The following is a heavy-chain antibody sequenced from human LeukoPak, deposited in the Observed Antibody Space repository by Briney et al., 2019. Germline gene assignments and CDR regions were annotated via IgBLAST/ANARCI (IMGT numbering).Heavy chain of an antibody. Sequence: KPSETLSLTCTVSGGSISSGDYYWSWIRQPPGKGLEWIGYIYYSGSTYYNPSLKSRVTISVDTSKNQFSLKLRSVTAADTAVYYCLYASGTYWGQGTLVTVSS. CDR3: LYASGTY. D-gene: IGHD3-10*01. CDR2: IYYSGST. J-gene: IGHJ4*02. V-gene: IGHV4-30-4*03. CDR1: GGSISSGDYY.